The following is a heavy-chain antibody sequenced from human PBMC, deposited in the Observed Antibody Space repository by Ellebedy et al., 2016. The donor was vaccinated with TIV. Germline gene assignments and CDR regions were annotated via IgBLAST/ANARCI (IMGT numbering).Heavy chain of an antibody. V-gene: IGHV3-30*02. J-gene: IGHJ6*03. CDR2: IWYDGSNK. Sequence: GESLKISXAASGFTFSSYGMHWVRQAPGKGLEWVAVIWYDGSNKYYADSVKGRFTISRDNSKNTLYLQMNSLRAEDTAVYYCAKDGSSTYYYYMDVWGKGTTVTVSS. CDR3: AKDGSSTYYYYMDV. D-gene: IGHD2-2*01. CDR1: GFTFSSYG.